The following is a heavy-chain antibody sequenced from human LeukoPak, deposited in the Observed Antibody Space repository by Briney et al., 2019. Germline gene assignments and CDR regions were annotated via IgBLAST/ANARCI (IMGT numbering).Heavy chain of an antibody. V-gene: IGHV3-30*02. D-gene: IGHD6-19*01. CDR1: GFTFSSYG. J-gene: IGHJ4*02. CDR2: IRYDGTNK. CDR3: ARSGRYEQWLGTYYFDY. Sequence: PGGSLRLSCAASGFTFSSYGMHWVRQAPGKGLEWVSFIRYDGTNKYYADSVKGRFTISRDNAKNSLYLQMNSLRAEDTAVYYCARSGRYEQWLGTYYFDYWGQGTLVTVSS.